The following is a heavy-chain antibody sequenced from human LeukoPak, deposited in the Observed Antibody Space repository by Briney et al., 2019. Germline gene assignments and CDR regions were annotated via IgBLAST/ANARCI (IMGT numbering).Heavy chain of an antibody. D-gene: IGHD4-17*01. CDR2: ISSSGSTI. CDR1: GFTFSDYY. Sequence: GGSLRLSCAASGFTFSDYYMSWIRQAPGKGLEWVSYISSSGSTIYYADSVKGRFTISRDNAKNSLYLQMNSLRAEDTAAYYCARDSEDYGYYYYGMDVWGQGTTVTVSS. CDR3: ARDSEDYGYYYYGMDV. J-gene: IGHJ6*02. V-gene: IGHV3-11*01.